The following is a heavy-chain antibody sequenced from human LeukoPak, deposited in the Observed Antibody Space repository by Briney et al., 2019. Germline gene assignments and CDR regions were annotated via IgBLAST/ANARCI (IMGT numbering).Heavy chain of an antibody. CDR2: ITYSGGT. V-gene: IGHV4-39*01. CDR1: GGSLTTGNYY. CDR3: ARHPNWFDP. Sequence: SETLSLTCTVSGGSLTTGNYYWGWIRQPPGKGLQCIGSITYSGGTYYNPSLESRVTISVDTSKNQFSLKVSSVTAADTAVYYCARHPNWFDPWGQGTLVTVSS. J-gene: IGHJ5*02.